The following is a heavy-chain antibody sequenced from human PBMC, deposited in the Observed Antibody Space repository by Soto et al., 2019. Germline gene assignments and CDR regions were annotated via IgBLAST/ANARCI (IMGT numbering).Heavy chain of an antibody. J-gene: IGHJ6*02. CDR2: IIPIFGTA. V-gene: IGHV1-69*13. CDR3: ARVGWEPTPKHYDYYYYGLDV. Sequence: ASVKISCKASGGTFSSYAIGWVRQAPGQGLEWMGGIIPIFGTANYAQKFQGRVTISADESTSTAYMELSSLRSEDTAVYYCARVGWEPTPKHYDYYYYGLDVWGQGTTVTVSS. D-gene: IGHD1-26*01. CDR1: GGTFSSYA.